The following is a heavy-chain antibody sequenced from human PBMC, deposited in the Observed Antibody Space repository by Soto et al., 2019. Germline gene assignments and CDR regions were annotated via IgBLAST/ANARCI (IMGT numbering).Heavy chain of an antibody. CDR3: ARRAVVAVTGSLDNWLDP. J-gene: IGHJ5*02. D-gene: IGHD2-21*01. Sequence: PWDTLSLTCTVSGGSISSYNWNWLRQLPGKALEGIGYVYSSGSTNYNPSLKSRVTISVDTSRNQFSLKVNSVTAADTAVYYCARRAVVAVTGSLDNWLDPWGQGILVTISS. CDR2: VYSSGST. CDR1: GGSISSYN. V-gene: IGHV4-59*01.